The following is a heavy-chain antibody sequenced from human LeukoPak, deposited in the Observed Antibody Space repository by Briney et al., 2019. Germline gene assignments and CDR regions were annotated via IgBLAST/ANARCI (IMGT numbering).Heavy chain of an antibody. Sequence: SETLSLTCTVSGGSISSYYWSWIRQPAGKGLEWIGRIYTSGSTNYNPSLKSRVTMSVDTSKNQFSLKLSSVTAADTAVYYCAREEGYCSSTSCYSGYYFDYWGQGTLVTVSS. CDR3: AREEGYCSSTSCYSGYYFDY. V-gene: IGHV4-4*07. CDR2: IYTSGST. CDR1: GGSISSYY. D-gene: IGHD2-2*01. J-gene: IGHJ4*02.